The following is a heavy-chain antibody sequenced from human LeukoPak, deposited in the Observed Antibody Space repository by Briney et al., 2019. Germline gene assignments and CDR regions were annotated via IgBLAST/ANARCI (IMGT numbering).Heavy chain of an antibody. Sequence: PGGSLRLSCAASGFTFSTYAMNWVRQAPGKGLEWVSAISGGGGNTYCADSVKGRFTISGDNSKNTLYLQMNSLRAEDTAIYYCAKDPNYYDSIGPSGPWGQGTLVTVSS. J-gene: IGHJ5*02. D-gene: IGHD3-22*01. CDR1: GFTFSTYA. V-gene: IGHV3-23*01. CDR3: AKDPNYYDSIGPSGP. CDR2: ISGGGGNT.